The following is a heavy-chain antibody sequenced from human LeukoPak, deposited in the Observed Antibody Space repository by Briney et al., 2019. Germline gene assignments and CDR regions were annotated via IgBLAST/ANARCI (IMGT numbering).Heavy chain of an antibody. CDR3: ARGDYPSSYFDY. Sequence: SETLSLTCTVSGGSISSSSYYWGWIRQPPGKGLEWIGSIYYSGSTYYNPSLKSRVTISVDTSKNQFSLKLSSVTAADTAVYYCARGDYPSSYFDYWGQGTLVAVSS. CDR1: GGSISSSSYY. CDR2: IYYSGST. V-gene: IGHV4-39*07. D-gene: IGHD4-17*01. J-gene: IGHJ4*02.